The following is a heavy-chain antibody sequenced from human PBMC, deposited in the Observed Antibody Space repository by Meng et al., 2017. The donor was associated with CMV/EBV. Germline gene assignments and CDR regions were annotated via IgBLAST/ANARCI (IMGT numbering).Heavy chain of an antibody. CDR1: GYTFTGYY. CDR2: INPNTNGT. J-gene: IGHJ5*02. D-gene: IGHD6-13*01. V-gene: IGHV1-2*02. CDR3: ARDHGWGQQLVNWRYNWFDP. Sequence: ASVKVSCKGSGYTFTGYYLHWVRQAPGQGLEWMGWINPNTNGTNYAQKFQGRVSMTRDTSISIAYMELSRLRSDDTAVYFCARDHGWGQQLVNWRYNWFDPWGQGTLVTVSS.